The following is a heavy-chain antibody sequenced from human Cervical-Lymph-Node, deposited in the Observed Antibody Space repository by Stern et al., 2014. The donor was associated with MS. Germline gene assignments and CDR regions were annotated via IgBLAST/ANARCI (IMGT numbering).Heavy chain of an antibody. CDR3: ARWGYGDYEADY. CDR2: THRSGST. J-gene: IGHJ4*02. CDR1: TYSISSGYY. Sequence: QLQLQESGPRLVKPSETLSLTCSVSTYSISSGYYWAWIRQSPGKGLEWIGTTHRSGSTYYNPSLKSRVTISADTSKNQFFLMLTSVAAADTAVYYCARWGYGDYEADYWGQGTLVTVSS. V-gene: IGHV4-38-2*02. D-gene: IGHD4-17*01.